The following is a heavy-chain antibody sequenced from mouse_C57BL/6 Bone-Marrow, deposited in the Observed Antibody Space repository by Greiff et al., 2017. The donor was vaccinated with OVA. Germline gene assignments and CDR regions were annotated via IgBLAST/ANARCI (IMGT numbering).Heavy chain of an antibody. D-gene: IGHD4-1*01. J-gene: IGHJ3*01. CDR1: GFTFSSYA. Sequence: EVKLMESGGGLVKPGGSLKLSCAASGFTFSSYAMSWVRQTPEKRLEWVATISDGGSYTYYPDNVKGRFTISRDNAKNNLYLQMSHLKSEDTAMYYCARELGQAYWGQGTLVTVSA. CDR2: ISDGGSYT. V-gene: IGHV5-4*01. CDR3: ARELGQAY.